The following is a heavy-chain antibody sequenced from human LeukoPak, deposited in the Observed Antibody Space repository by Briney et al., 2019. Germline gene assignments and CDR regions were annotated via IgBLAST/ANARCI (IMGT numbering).Heavy chain of an antibody. CDR1: GFTFSSYS. J-gene: IGHJ4*02. V-gene: IGHV3-21*01. CDR3: ARDADYYGSFDY. CDR2: ISSSSSYI. Sequence: GGSLRLSCAASGFTFSSYSMNCVRQAPGKGLEWVSSISSSSSYIYYADSVKGRFTISRDNAKNSLYLQMNSLKAEDTAVYYCARDADYYGSFDYWGQGTLVTVSS. D-gene: IGHD3-10*01.